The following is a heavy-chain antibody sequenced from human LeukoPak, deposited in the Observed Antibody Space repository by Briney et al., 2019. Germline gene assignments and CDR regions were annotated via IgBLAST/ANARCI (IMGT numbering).Heavy chain of an antibody. CDR2: LSWNGGTI. CDR3: AKGDTSSWFPNFDY. J-gene: IGHJ4*02. CDR1: GFTFVAYA. D-gene: IGHD6-13*01. V-gene: IGHV3-9*01. Sequence: GRSLRLSSAASGFTFVAYAMHWVRQAPGKGLEWISGLSWNGGTIGYADSVKGRFTISRDNAKNFLYLQMDSLTAEDTALYYCAKGDTSSWFPNFDYWGQGTLVTVSS.